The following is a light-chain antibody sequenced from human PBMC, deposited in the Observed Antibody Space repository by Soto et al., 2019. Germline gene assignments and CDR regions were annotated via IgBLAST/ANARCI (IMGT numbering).Light chain of an antibody. CDR1: SSDVGAYNY. CDR2: EVS. CDR3: TSYAGTDSGFYV. Sequence: QSSLTQPPSASGSPGQSVTISCTGTSSDVGAYNYVSWYQQLPGKAPKLIIYEVSKRPSGVPDRFSGSKSGNTASLTVSGLQAEDEADYYCTSYAGTDSGFYVFGTGTKLTVL. V-gene: IGLV2-8*01. J-gene: IGLJ1*01.